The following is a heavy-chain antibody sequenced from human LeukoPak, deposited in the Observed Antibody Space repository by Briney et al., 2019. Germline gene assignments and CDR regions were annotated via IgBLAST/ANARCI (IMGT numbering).Heavy chain of an antibody. CDR2: IIPILGIA. CDR3: ARAGIAVAGPFDY. CDR1: GGTFSSYA. J-gene: IGHJ4*02. Sequence: SVKVSCKASGGTFSSYAISWVRQAPGQGLEWMGRIIPILGIANYAQKFQGRVTITADKSTSTAYMELSSLRPEDTAVYYCARAGIAVAGPFDYWGQGTLVTVSS. D-gene: IGHD6-19*01. V-gene: IGHV1-69*04.